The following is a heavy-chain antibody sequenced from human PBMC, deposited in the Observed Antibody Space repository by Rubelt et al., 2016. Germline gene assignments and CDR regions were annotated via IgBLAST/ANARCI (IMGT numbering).Heavy chain of an antibody. J-gene: IGHJ4*02. CDR2: IIPILGIA. Sequence: QVQLVQSGAEVKKPGSSVKVSCKASGGTFSSYAISWVRQAPGQGLEWMGGIIPILGIANYAQKFQGRVTITAEKSTSTGYMELSSLRSEDTAVYYCARDDCSSTSCSPQGWGQGTLVTVSS. CDR1: GGTFSSYA. D-gene: IGHD2-2*01. V-gene: IGHV1-69*09. CDR3: ARDDCSSTSCSPQG.